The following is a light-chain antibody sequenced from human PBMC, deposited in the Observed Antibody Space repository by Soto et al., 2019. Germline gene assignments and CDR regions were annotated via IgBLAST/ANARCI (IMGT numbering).Light chain of an antibody. CDR2: EVT. CDR3: SSYTSTTYWV. J-gene: IGLJ3*02. CDR1: SSDVGGYNF. V-gene: IGLV2-14*01. Sequence: QSVLTQPASVSGSPGQSITISCTGTSSDVGGYNFVSWYQQHPGKAPKLIIYEVTVRPSGFSNRFSGSKSGTTASLTISGLQAEDEADYYCSSYTSTTYWVFGGGTQLTVL.